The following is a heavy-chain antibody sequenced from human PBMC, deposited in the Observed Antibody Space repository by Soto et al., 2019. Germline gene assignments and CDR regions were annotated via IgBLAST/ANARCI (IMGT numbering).Heavy chain of an antibody. CDR2: INPSGGST. J-gene: IGHJ3*02. D-gene: IGHD2-21*02. Sequence: ASVKVSCKASGYTFTIDYMHCVRQAPGQWLEWMGIINPSGGSTSYAQKSQGRVTMTRDTSTSTVYMELSSLRSEDTAVYYCAREAIVVVTACDIWGQGTMVTVSS. CDR3: AREAIVVVTACDI. CDR1: GYTFTIDY. V-gene: IGHV1-46*01.